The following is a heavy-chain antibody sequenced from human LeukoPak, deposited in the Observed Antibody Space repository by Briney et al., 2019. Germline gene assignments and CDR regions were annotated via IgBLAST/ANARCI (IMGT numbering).Heavy chain of an antibody. V-gene: IGHV3-23*01. CDR2: ISGSGGST. D-gene: IGHD3-22*01. CDR3: AKDPEWYYDSSGYYYFN. J-gene: IGHJ4*02. CDR1: GGSFSGYY. Sequence: ETLSLTCAVYGGSFSGYYWSWIRQAPGKGLEWVSAISGSGGSTYYADSVKGRFTISRDNSKNTLYLQMNSLRAEDTAVYYCAKDPEWYYDSSGYYYFNWGQGTLVTVSS.